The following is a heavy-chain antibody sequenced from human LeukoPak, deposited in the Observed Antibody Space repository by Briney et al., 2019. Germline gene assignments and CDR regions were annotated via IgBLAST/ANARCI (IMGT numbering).Heavy chain of an antibody. V-gene: IGHV3-66*02. D-gene: IGHD2-21*01. Sequence: GGSLRLSCAASGFTVSSNYMSWVRQAPGKGLEWVSVIYSGGSTYYADSVKGRFTISRDNSKNTLYLQMNSLRAEDTAVYYCATCLVVVSSFDYWGQGTLVTVSS. CDR1: GFTVSSNY. J-gene: IGHJ4*02. CDR2: IYSGGST. CDR3: ATCLVVVSSFDY.